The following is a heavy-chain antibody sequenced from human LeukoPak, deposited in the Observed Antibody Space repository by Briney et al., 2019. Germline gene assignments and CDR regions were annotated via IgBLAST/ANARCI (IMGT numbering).Heavy chain of an antibody. V-gene: IGHV3-48*01. D-gene: IGHD2-2*01. Sequence: PGGSLRLSCAASGFTFSSYSMNWVRQAPGKGLEWVSYISSSGSTIYYADSVKGRFTISRDNSKNTLYLQMNSLRAEDTAVYYCARDFPSLSYARGGYFDYWGQGTLVTVSS. CDR2: ISSSGSTI. J-gene: IGHJ4*02. CDR3: ARDFPSLSYARGGYFDY. CDR1: GFTFSSYS.